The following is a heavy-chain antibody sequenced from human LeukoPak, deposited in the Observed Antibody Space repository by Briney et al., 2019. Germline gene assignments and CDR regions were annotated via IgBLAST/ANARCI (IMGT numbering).Heavy chain of an antibody. J-gene: IGHJ3*02. D-gene: IGHD1-7*01. CDR1: GYTFTGYY. CDR3: ARVELELLGAFDI. Sequence: ASVKVSCKASGYTFTGYYMHWVRQAPGQGLGWMGWINPNSGGTNYAQKFQGRVTMTRDTSISTAYMELSRLRSDDTAVYYCARVELELLGAFDIWGQGTMVTVSS. V-gene: IGHV1-2*02. CDR2: INPNSGGT.